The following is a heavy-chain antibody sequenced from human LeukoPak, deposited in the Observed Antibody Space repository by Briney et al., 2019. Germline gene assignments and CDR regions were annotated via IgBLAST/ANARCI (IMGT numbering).Heavy chain of an antibody. CDR1: GGSISGYY. CDR3: ARGVQWLVPYYYYGMDV. V-gene: IGHV4-34*01. D-gene: IGHD6-19*01. Sequence: SETLSLTCTVSGGSISGYYWSWIRQPPGKGLEWIGEINHSGSTNYNPSLKSRVTISVDTSKNQFSLKLSSVTAADTAVYYCARGVQWLVPYYYYGMDVWGQGTTVTVSS. J-gene: IGHJ6*02. CDR2: INHSGST.